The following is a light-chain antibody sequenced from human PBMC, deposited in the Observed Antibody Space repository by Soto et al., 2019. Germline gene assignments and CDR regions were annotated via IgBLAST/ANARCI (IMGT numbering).Light chain of an antibody. Sequence: QSALTQPASVSGSPGQSITISCTGTSSDVGSYNLVSWYQQHPGKAPKVMIYEGNNRPSGVSNRFSGSKSGNTASLTISGLQAEDEADYYCCSYAGSSTYVFGPGTKLTVL. CDR1: SSDVGSYNL. CDR2: EGN. J-gene: IGLJ1*01. V-gene: IGLV2-23*01. CDR3: CSYAGSSTYV.